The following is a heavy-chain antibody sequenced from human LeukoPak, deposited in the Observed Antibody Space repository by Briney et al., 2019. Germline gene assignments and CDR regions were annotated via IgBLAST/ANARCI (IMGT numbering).Heavy chain of an antibody. V-gene: IGHV3-7*01. CDR3: AGYSRSSGWFDP. Sequence: GGSLRLSCAAFGFTLSSYWMSWVRQAPGKGLEWVANIKQDGSEKDYVDSVKGRFTISRDNAKNSLYLQMNSLRAEDTAVYYCAGYSRSSGWFDPWGQGTLVTVSS. J-gene: IGHJ5*02. CDR2: IKQDGSEK. D-gene: IGHD6-6*01. CDR1: GFTLSSYW.